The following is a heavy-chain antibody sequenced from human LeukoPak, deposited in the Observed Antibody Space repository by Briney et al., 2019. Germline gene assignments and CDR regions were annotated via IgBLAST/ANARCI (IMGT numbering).Heavy chain of an antibody. CDR2: IYYSGST. V-gene: IGHV4-59*08. J-gene: IGHJ4*02. D-gene: IGHD6-13*01. CDR3: ARTTPAAAGSLDY. CDR1: GDSISGYY. Sequence: SETLSLTCTVSGDSISGYYCNWIRQPPGKGLEWMGNIYYSGSTNYNPSLKSRVTISVDTSKNQFSLKLSSVTAADTAVYYCARTTPAAAGSLDYWGQGTLVTVSS.